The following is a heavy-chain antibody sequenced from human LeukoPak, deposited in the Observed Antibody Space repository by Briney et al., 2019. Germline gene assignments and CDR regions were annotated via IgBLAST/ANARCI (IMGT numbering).Heavy chain of an antibody. CDR2: IYSSGNT. V-gene: IGHV4-59*08. J-gene: IGHJ2*01. D-gene: IGHD6-13*01. Sequence: PSETLSLTCTVSGDSISSYYWSWIRQPPGKGLEWIGYIYSSGNTNDNPSLKSRVTISIDTSKNQFSLKLCSVTAADTAVYYCASSAAARYGLWYFDLWGRGTLVTVSS. CDR1: GDSISSYY. CDR3: ASSAAARYGLWYFDL.